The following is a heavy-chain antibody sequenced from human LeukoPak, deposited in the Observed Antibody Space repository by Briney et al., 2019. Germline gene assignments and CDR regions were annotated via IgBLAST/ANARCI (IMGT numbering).Heavy chain of an antibody. CDR3: SGRYGPGPV. J-gene: IGHJ4*02. D-gene: IGHD3-10*01. V-gene: IGHV1-2*02. CDR2: ILPDGRDT. Sequence: ASVKVSCKASGYTFAAHHIHWVRQAPGQGLEWMGWILPDGRDTKYSQKFQDRMTLTTDTSTNTAYMELNRLIPDDTAVYYCSGRYGPGPVWGRGTLIS. CDR1: GYTFAAHH.